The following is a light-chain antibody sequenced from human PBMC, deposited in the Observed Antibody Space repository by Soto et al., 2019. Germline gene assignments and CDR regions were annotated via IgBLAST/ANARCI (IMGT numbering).Light chain of an antibody. V-gene: IGKV1-9*01. CDR1: QGISSY. CDR3: QQLNSSPLT. Sequence: DIPLTQSPSFLSASVGDRVTITCRASQGISSYLAWYQQKPGKAPKLLIYAASTLQSGVPSRFSGSGSGTEFTLTISSLQPEDFATYYCQQLNSSPLTFGQGTKLEIK. J-gene: IGKJ2*01. CDR2: AAS.